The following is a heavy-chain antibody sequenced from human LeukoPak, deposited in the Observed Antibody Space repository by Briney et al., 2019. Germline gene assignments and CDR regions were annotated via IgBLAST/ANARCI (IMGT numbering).Heavy chain of an antibody. CDR2: INANSGAT. J-gene: IGHJ5*02. CDR3: TKGLSTGWFDP. V-gene: IGHV1-2*02. CDR1: GYTFTGYY. D-gene: IGHD2-2*01. Sequence: ASVKVSCKASGYTFTGYYMHWARQAPGQGLEWMGWINANSGATNYAQNFQGRVTMTRDTSISAAYMDLSRLRSDDTAVYYCTKGLSTGWFDPWGQGTLVTVSS.